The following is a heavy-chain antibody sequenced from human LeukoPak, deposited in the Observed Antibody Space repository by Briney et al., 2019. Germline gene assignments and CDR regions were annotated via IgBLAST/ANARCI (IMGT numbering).Heavy chain of an antibody. CDR1: GFTFDDYD. CDR3: ARGRWGYGDRTFDY. J-gene: IGHJ4*02. CDR2: INWNGNYI. Sequence: GGSLRLSCAASGFTFDDYDMSWVRQAPGKGLEWVSNINWNGNYIGYAESVKGRFTISRDNAKNSLYLQMNSLRADDTAMYYCARGRWGYGDRTFDYWGQGTLVTVSS. V-gene: IGHV3-20*04. D-gene: IGHD4-17*01.